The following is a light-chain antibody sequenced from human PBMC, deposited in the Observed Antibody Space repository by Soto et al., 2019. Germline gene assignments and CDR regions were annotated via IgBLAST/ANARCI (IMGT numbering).Light chain of an antibody. J-gene: IGLJ2*01. CDR1: SSDVGRYNY. Sequence: QSALTQPASVSGSPGQSITISCTGTSSDVGRYNYVSWYQQHPGKAPKLMIFDVSNRPSGVSNRFSGSKSGNTASLTISGLQAEDEADYYCSSYTGSRAPLVFGGGTKLPS. CDR2: DVS. CDR3: SSYTGSRAPLV. V-gene: IGLV2-14*01.